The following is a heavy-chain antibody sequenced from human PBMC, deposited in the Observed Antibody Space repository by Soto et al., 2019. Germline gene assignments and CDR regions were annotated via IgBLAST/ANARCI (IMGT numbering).Heavy chain of an antibody. CDR1: GYTLTELS. CDR3: ATSGPVAMVRGGVNYYYGMDV. Sequence: ASVKVSCKVSGYTLTELSMHWVRQAPGKGLEWMGGFDPEDGETIYAQKFQGRVTMTEDTSTDTAYMELSSLRSEDTAVYYCATSGPVAMVRGGVNYYYGMDVWGQGTTVTAP. D-gene: IGHD3-10*01. J-gene: IGHJ6*02. CDR2: FDPEDGET. V-gene: IGHV1-24*01.